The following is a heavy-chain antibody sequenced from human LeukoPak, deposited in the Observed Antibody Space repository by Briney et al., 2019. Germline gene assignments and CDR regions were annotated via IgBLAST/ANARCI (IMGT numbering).Heavy chain of an antibody. CDR3: ARATYYYDSSGYRGQYAFDI. Sequence: RASVKVSCKASGGTFSSYAISWVRQAPGQGLEWMGGIIPIFGTANYAQKFQGRVTTTADKSTSTAYMELSSLRSEDTAVYYCARATYYYDSSGYRGQYAFDIWGQGTMVTVSS. CDR2: IIPIFGTA. CDR1: GGTFSSYA. D-gene: IGHD3-22*01. J-gene: IGHJ3*02. V-gene: IGHV1-69*06.